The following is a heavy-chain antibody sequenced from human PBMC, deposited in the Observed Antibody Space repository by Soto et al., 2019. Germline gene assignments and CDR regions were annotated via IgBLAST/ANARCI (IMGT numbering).Heavy chain of an antibody. CDR3: AGDPDSHYNDSHAYSYP. J-gene: IGHJ5*02. V-gene: IGHV1-69*13. CDR1: GGTFSSYA. CDR2: IIPIFGTA. Sequence: SVKVSCKASGGTFSSYAISWVRQAPGQGLEWMGGIIPIFGTANYAQKFQGRVTITADESTSTAYMELSSLRSEDTAVYYCAGDPDSHYNDSHAYSYPWGQGTLVTVSS. D-gene: IGHD3-22*01.